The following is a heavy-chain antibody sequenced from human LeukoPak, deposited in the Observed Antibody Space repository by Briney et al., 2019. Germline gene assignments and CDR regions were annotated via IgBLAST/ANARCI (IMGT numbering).Heavy chain of an antibody. J-gene: IGHJ4*02. CDR1: GGSFSGYY. CDR2: INHSGST. D-gene: IGHD2-21*01. V-gene: IGHV4-34*01. Sequence: RSSETLSLTCAVYGGSFSGYYWSWIRQPPGKGLERIGEINHSGSTNYNPSLKSRVTISVDTSKNQFSLKLSSVTAADTAVYYCARGGDCFDYWGQGTLVTVSS. CDR3: ARGGDCFDY.